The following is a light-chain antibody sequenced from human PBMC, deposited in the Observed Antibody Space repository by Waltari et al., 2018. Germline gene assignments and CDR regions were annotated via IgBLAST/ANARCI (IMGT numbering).Light chain of an antibody. V-gene: IGKV1-27*01. CDR3: QHDYTTPYS. CDR2: AAS. CDR1: QRINKE. Sequence: DILMTKFLSSLSESVGDRVTVTCRASQRINKELSWFQQKPGKAPVLMIYAASTLQTGVSSRFSGSGSETDFTLTISSLQPEDVATYYCQHDYTTPYSFGQGTKIEIK. J-gene: IGKJ2*03.